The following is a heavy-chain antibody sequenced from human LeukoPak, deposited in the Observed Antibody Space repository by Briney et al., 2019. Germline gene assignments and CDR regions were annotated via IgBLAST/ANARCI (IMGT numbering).Heavy chain of an antibody. CDR3: ARARVGYSSSWGRY. Sequence: ASVKVSCKASGYTFTGYYMHWVRQAPGQGLEWMGWINPNSGGTNYAQKFQGRVTMTRDTSISTAYMELSRLRSDDTAVYYCARARVGYSSSWGRYWGQGTLVTVSS. CDR1: GYTFTGYY. D-gene: IGHD6-13*01. V-gene: IGHV1-2*02. J-gene: IGHJ4*02. CDR2: INPNSGGT.